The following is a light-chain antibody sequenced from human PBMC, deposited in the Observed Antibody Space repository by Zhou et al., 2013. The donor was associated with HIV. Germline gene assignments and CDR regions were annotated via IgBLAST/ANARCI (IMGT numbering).Light chain of an antibody. V-gene: IGKV1-39*01. Sequence: DMQLTQSPSSLSPSVGDRVTITCRSSQNIGTFLNWYQQKPGKAPKLLIYAASTLESGVSSRFSGTGSGTDFTLTISSLQPEDFAIYFCQQSYIVPFSFGRGTRLEIQ. CDR2: AAS. CDR1: QNIGTF. CDR3: QQSYIVPFS. J-gene: IGKJ5*01.